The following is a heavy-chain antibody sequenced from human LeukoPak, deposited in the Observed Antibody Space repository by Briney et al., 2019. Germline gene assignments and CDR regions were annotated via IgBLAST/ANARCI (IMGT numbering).Heavy chain of an antibody. D-gene: IGHD2-2*02. V-gene: IGHV4-34*01. CDR2: INHSGST. Sequence: PSETLSLTCAVYGRSFSGYYWSWIRQPPGKGLEWIGEINHSGSTNYNPSLKSRVTISVDTSKNQFSLKLSSVTAADTAVYYCAKSHSQYQLLYRGWFDPWGQGTLVTVSS. J-gene: IGHJ5*02. CDR3: AKSHSQYQLLYRGWFDP. CDR1: GRSFSGYY.